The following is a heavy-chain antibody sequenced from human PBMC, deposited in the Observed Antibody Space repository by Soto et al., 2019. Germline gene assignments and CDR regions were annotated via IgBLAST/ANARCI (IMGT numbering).Heavy chain of an antibody. CDR3: AKDRGGNGWPFDH. Sequence: GSLRLSCTPSVFTFGNFAMSWVRHAPGKGLEWVSSISAGGATTYYADSVKGRVTMSRDNSKNTLSLQMISLRAEDSAVYYCAKDRGGNGWPFDHWGQGTLVNVSS. V-gene: IGHV3-23*01. J-gene: IGHJ4*02. CDR2: ISAGGATT. D-gene: IGHD6-19*01. CDR1: VFTFGNFA.